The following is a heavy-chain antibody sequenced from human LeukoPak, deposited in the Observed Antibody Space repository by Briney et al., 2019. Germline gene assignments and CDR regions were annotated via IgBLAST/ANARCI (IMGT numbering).Heavy chain of an antibody. D-gene: IGHD2-15*01. V-gene: IGHV1-69*13. CDR1: GGTFSPYA. Sequence: ASVKVSCKASGGTFSPYAMNWVRQAPGQGLEWMGDIVPIFGAANYAQKFQGRVTISADDSTSTYYMEMSGLRSDDTAVYYCARGAGSRCSGGSCYSDELDYWGQGTLVTVSS. CDR2: IVPIFGAA. CDR3: ARGAGSRCSGGSCYSDELDY. J-gene: IGHJ4*02.